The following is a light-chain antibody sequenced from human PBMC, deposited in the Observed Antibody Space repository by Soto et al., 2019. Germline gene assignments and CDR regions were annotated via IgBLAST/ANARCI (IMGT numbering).Light chain of an antibody. CDR2: DVS. V-gene: IGLV2-14*01. CDR1: SSDVGGYNY. CDR3: SSYTSSSTFPLDV. Sequence: QSALTQPASVSGSPGQSITISCTGTSSDVGGYNYVSWYQQHPGKAPKLMIYDVSNRPSGVSNRFSGSKSGNTASLTISGLQAEDEADYYCSSYTSSSTFPLDVFGTGTKLTVL. J-gene: IGLJ1*01.